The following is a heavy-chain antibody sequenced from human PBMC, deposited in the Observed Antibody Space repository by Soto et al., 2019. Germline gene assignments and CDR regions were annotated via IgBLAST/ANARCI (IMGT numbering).Heavy chain of an antibody. CDR2: IYHSGST. V-gene: IGHV4-4*02. J-gene: IGHJ5*02. CDR1: GGSVSSSNW. D-gene: IGHD3-16*02. CDR3: ASDLPFVPTDMGALSLKNWFDP. Sequence: XGTLALACAVSGGSVSSSNWWSWFRQPPGKGLEWIGEIYHSGSTNYNPSLKSRVTISVDKSKNQFSLKLSSVTAADTAVYYCASDLPFVPTDMGALSLKNWFDPWAQGILVTVSS.